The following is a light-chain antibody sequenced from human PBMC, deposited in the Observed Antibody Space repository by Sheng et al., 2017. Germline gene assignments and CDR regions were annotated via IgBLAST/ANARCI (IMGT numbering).Light chain of an antibody. CDR2: GAS. V-gene: IGKV3-20*01. CDR3: QQYSRSPPT. J-gene: IGKJ2*01. Sequence: EIVLTQSPGTLSLSPGERVTLSCRASQSVGNTLAWYQQRPGQAPWLLIYGASSRATGTPDRFSGGGSGTDFTLTISRLEPEDFAVYYCQQYSRSPPTFGQGTKL. CDR1: QSVGNT.